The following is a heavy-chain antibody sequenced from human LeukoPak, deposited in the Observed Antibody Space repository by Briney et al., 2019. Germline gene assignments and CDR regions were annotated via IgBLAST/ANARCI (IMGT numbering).Heavy chain of an antibody. CDR3: TTAIEYSSGWPEGQY. CDR2: IKSKTDGGTT. J-gene: IGHJ4*02. V-gene: IGHV3-15*01. D-gene: IGHD6-19*01. CDR1: GFTFSNAW. Sequence: PGGSLRLSCAASGFTFSNAWMSWVRQAPGKGLEWVGRIKSKTDGGTTDYAAPVKGRFTISRDDSKNTLYLQMNSLKTEDTAVYYCTTAIEYSSGWPEGQYWGQGTLVTVSS.